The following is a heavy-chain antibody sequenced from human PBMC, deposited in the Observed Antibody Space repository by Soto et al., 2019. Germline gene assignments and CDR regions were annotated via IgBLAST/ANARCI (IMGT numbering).Heavy chain of an antibody. V-gene: IGHV2-70*01. CDR2: IDWDDDK. CDR3: ARINSSSWYHYGMDV. D-gene: IGHD6-13*01. CDR1: GFSLSTSGMC. Sequence: GSGPTLVNPTQTLTLTCTFSGFSLSTSGMCVSWIRQPPGKALEWLALIDWDDDKYYSTSLKTRLTISKDTSKNQVVLAMTNMDPVDTATYYCARINSSSWYHYGMDVWGQGTTVTVSS. J-gene: IGHJ6*02.